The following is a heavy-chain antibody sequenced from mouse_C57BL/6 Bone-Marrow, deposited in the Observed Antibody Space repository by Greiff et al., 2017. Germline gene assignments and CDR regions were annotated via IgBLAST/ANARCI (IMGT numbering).Heavy chain of an antibody. D-gene: IGHD1-1*01. J-gene: IGHJ4*01. CDR1: GFNIKDDY. Sequence: VQLQQSGAELVRPGASVKLSCTASGFNIKDDYMHWVKQRPEQGLEWIGWIDPENGDTEYASKFQGKATITADTSSNTAYLQLSSLTSEDTAVYYGTFYCYGSSYLLWAMDYWGQGTSVTVSS. V-gene: IGHV14-4*01. CDR2: IDPENGDT. CDR3: TFYCYGSSYLLWAMDY.